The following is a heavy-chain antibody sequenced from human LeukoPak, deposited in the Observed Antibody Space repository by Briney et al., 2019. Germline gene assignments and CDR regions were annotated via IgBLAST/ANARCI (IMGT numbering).Heavy chain of an antibody. Sequence: GGSLRLSCAASGFTFSTYSMNWVRQAPGKGLEWVSYITSSSSTIYHADSVKGRFTISRDNAKNSLYLQVNSLRAEDTAVYYCAKVNGDISDYDILTGPIAVPIDYWGQGTLVTVSS. CDR1: GFTFSTYS. D-gene: IGHD3-9*01. CDR2: ITSSSSTI. J-gene: IGHJ4*02. CDR3: AKVNGDISDYDILTGPIAVPIDY. V-gene: IGHV3-48*01.